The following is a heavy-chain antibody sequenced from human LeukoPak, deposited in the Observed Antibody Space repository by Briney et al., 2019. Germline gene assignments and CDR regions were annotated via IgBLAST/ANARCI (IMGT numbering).Heavy chain of an antibody. D-gene: IGHD3-10*01. CDR1: GFTFSSYA. CDR2: ISGSGGST. V-gene: IGHV3-23*01. Sequence: GGSLRLSCAASGFTFSSYAMSWVRQAPGKGLEWVSAISGSGGSTYYADSVKDRFTISRDNSKNTLYLQMNSLRAEDTAVYYCAKDRVVSYYYYGMDVWGQGTTVTVSS. J-gene: IGHJ6*02. CDR3: AKDRVVSYYYYGMDV.